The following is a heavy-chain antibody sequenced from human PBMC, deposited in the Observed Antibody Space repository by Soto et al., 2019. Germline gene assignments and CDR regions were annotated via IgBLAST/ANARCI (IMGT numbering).Heavy chain of an antibody. CDR2: IYYSGST. D-gene: IGHD3-9*01. V-gene: IGHV4-61*01. J-gene: IGHJ6*02. CDR1: GGSVSSGSYY. CDR3: ARELRLVIPPHYYYYGMDV. Sequence: SETLSLTCTVSGGSVSSGSYYWSWIRQPPGKGLEWIGYIYYSGSTNYNPSLKSRVTISVDTSKNQFSLKLSSVTAADTAVYYCARELRLVIPPHYYYYGMDVWRQGTTVTVSS.